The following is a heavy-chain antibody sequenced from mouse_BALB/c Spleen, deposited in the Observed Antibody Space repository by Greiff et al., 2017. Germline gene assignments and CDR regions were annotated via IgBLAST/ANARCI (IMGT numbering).Heavy chain of an antibody. J-gene: IGHJ4*01. D-gene: IGHD2-14*01. CDR3: AKKRYGGYAMDY. Sequence: QVQLQQSGPSLVQPSQSLSITCTVSGFSLTSYGVHWVRQSPGKGLEWLGVIWRGGSTDYNAAFMSRLSITKDNSKSQVFFKMNSLQADDTAIYYCAKKRYGGYAMDYWGQGTSVTVSS. V-gene: IGHV2-5-1*01. CDR1: GFSLTSYG. CDR2: IWRGGST.